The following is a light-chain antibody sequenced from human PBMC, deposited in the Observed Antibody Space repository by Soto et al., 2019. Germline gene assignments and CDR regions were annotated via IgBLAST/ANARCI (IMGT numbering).Light chain of an antibody. Sequence: VVMTQSPATLSVSPGERATLSCRASQSVGTNLAWYQQKPRQAPRLLIYAASTRATGLPARFSGSGSGTEFTLTISSLQSEDFAVYYCQQYNNWPTWTFGQGTKVDI. CDR1: QSVGTN. J-gene: IGKJ1*01. V-gene: IGKV3-15*01. CDR3: QQYNNWPTWT. CDR2: AAS.